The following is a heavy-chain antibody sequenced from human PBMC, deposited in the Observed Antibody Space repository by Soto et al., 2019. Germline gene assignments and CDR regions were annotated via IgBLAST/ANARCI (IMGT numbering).Heavy chain of an antibody. CDR3: AREGSNTGFDP. CDR2: IYSGGST. Sequence: VQLVESGGGLIQPRGSLRLSCAASGFTVSSNYMSWVLQAPRKGLEWVSVIYSGGSTYYADSVKGRFTISRDNSKNTLYLHMNNLGAEDTAVYYCAREGSNTGFDPWGQGTLVTVSS. V-gene: IGHV3-53*01. CDR1: GFTVSSNY. J-gene: IGHJ5*02.